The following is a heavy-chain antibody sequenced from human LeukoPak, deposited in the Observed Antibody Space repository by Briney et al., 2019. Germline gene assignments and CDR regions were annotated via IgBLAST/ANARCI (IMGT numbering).Heavy chain of an antibody. Sequence: GGSLRLSCEASGFSFSSYSMNWVRQAPGKGLEWVSYISSSSSTIYHADSVKGRFTISRDGAKNSLDLQMNSLRDEDTAVYYCAREGDSSGPSVGLDYWGQGTLVTVSS. V-gene: IGHV3-48*02. D-gene: IGHD3-22*01. J-gene: IGHJ4*02. CDR1: GFSFSSYS. CDR2: ISSSSSTI. CDR3: AREGDSSGPSVGLDY.